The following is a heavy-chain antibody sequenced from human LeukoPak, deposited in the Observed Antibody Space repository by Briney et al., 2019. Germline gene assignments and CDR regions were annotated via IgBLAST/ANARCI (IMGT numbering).Heavy chain of an antibody. J-gene: IGHJ4*02. D-gene: IGHD5-18*01. CDR3: AKGPAYSYGYWHDY. CDR1: GFTFDDYA. Sequence: PGRSLRLSCAASGFTFDDYAMSWVRQAPGKGLEWVSAISGSGGSTYYADSVKGRFTISRDNSKNTLYLQMNSLRAEDTAVYYCAKGPAYSYGYWHDYWGQGTLVTVSS. V-gene: IGHV3-23*01. CDR2: ISGSGGST.